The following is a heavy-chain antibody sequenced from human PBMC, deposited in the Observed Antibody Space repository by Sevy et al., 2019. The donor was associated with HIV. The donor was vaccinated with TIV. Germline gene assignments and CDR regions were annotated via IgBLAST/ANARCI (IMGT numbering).Heavy chain of an antibody. V-gene: IGHV3-21*01. CDR1: RFTFSSDS. CDR3: ARDLRDYDSSGYYYFGSYFDY. CDR2: ISSSSSYI. J-gene: IGHJ4*02. Sequence: GGSLRLSCAASRFTFSSDSMNWVRQAPGKGLEWVSSISSSSSYIYYADSVKGRFTISRDNAKNSLYLQMNSLRVEDTAVYYCARDLRDYDSSGYYYFGSYFDYWGQGTLVTVSS. D-gene: IGHD3-22*01.